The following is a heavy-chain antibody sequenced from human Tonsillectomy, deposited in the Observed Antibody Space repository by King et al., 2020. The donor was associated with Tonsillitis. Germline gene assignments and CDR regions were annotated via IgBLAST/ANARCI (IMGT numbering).Heavy chain of an antibody. Sequence: QLQESGPGLVKPSETLSLTCAVSGYSISSGYYWGWIRHPPGKGLEWIGSIYHSGSTYYNPSLKSRVTISVDTSKNQFSLKLSSVTAADTAVYYCARARYVDYFAGIDYYYGMDVWGQGTTVTVSS. CDR3: ARARYVDYFAGIDYYYGMDV. J-gene: IGHJ6*02. CDR1: GYSISSGYY. D-gene: IGHD4-17*01. V-gene: IGHV4-38-2*01. CDR2: IYHSGST.